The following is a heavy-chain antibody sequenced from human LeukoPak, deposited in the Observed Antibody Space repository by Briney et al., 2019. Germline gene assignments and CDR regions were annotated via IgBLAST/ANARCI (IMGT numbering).Heavy chain of an antibody. CDR2: INPNSGGT. D-gene: IGHD3-22*01. J-gene: IGHJ6*02. CDR3: ARDSNTYYYDSSGPPV. V-gene: IGHV1-2*02. CDR1: GYTFTGYY. Sequence: ASVKVSCKASGYTFTGYYMHWVRQAPGQGLEWMGWINPNSGGTNYAQKFQGRVTMTRDTSISTAYMGLSRLRSDDTAVYYCARDSNTYYYDSSGPPVWGQGTTVTVSS.